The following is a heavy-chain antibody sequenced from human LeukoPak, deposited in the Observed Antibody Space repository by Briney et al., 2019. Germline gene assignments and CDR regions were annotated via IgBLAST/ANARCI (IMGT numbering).Heavy chain of an antibody. J-gene: IGHJ6*03. D-gene: IGHD2-8*01. Sequence: GGSLRLSCGASGFTFSSYAMSWVRQAPGKGLEWVSAISGSGGKTYYADSVKGRFTISRDNSKNALYLQMNSLRAEDTAVYYCAKDRCSNGIGCYYYYMDVWGKGTTVTISS. CDR2: ISGSGGKT. CDR3: AKDRCSNGIGCYYYYMDV. V-gene: IGHV3-23*01. CDR1: GFTFSSYA.